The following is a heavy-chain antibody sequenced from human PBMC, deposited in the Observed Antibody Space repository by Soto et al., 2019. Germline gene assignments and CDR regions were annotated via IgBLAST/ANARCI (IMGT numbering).Heavy chain of an antibody. CDR3: AKGYSSHYYYYMDV. V-gene: IGHV3-9*01. D-gene: IGHD6-13*01. CDR2: ISWNSGSI. J-gene: IGHJ6*03. CDR1: GFTFDDYA. Sequence: GGSLRLSCAASGFTFDDYAMHWVRQAPGKGLEWVSGISWNSGSIGYADSVKGRFTISRDNAKNSLYLQMNSLRAEDTALYYCAKGYSSHYYYYMDVWGKGNTVTVSS.